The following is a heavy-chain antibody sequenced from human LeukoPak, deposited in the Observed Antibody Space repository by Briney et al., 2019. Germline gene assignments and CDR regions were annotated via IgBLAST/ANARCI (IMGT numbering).Heavy chain of an antibody. CDR3: ASGSGVYMFFDC. CDR2: MYRDGTT. D-gene: IGHD3-10*01. J-gene: IGHJ4*02. CDR1: GFTVSTNY. Sequence: GGSQRLSCAASGFTVSTNYMSWVRQAPGKGLEWVSVMYRDGTTYYTESVKGRFTLSRDYSRSTLYLQMNSLRAEETAVYYCASGSGVYMFFDCWGQGTLVSVSS. V-gene: IGHV3-53*01.